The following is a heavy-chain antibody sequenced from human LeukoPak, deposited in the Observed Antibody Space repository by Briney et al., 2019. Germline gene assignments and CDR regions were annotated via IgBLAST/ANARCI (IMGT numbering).Heavy chain of an antibody. V-gene: IGHV6-1*01. CDR3: ARLVGNSPDY. Sequence: SQALSLTCAISGDSVSSNSAAWNWIRQSPSRGLEWLGGTYYRSKWKSDYAVSLRGRINISPDTSKNQFSLQLNSVSPEDTAVYYCARLVGNSPDYWGQGALVTVSS. J-gene: IGHJ4*02. CDR1: GDSVSSNSAA. D-gene: IGHD2/OR15-2a*01. CDR2: TYYRSKWKS.